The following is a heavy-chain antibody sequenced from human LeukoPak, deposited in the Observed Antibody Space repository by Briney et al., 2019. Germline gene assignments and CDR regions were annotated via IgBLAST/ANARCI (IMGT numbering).Heavy chain of an antibody. J-gene: IGHJ4*02. CDR2: IYYSGST. CDR3: ARLIWFGELLHPGPDY. D-gene: IGHD3-10*01. CDR1: GGSISSSSYY. V-gene: IGHV4-39*01. Sequence: SETLSLTCTVSGGSISSSSYYWGWIRQPPGKGLEWIGSIYYSGSTYYNPSLKSRVTISVDTSKNQFSLKLSSVTAADTAVYYCARLIWFGELLHPGPDYWGQGTLVTVSS.